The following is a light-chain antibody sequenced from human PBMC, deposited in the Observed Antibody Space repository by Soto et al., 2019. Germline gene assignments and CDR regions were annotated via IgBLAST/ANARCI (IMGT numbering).Light chain of an antibody. V-gene: IGKV3-15*01. CDR3: QQYNNWPPYT. CDR2: GAS. Sequence: EIVMTQSPATLSVSPGERATVSCRASQSVSSNLAWYQQKPGQAPRLLIYGASTRATGIPARFSGSASGTEFTITISSLQSEDFAVYYCQQYNNWPPYTFGQGTKLEIK. J-gene: IGKJ2*01. CDR1: QSVSSN.